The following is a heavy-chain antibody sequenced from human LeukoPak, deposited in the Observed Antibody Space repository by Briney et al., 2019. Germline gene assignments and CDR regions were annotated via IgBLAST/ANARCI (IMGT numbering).Heavy chain of an antibody. CDR3: ARIGTQGRAAAGSDY. J-gene: IGHJ4*02. CDR1: GFTFSNYA. Sequence: GGSLRLSCAASGFTFSNYAFHWVRQAPGKGLEWVALISYDGSNKYYADSVKGRFTISRDNSKNTLYLQMNSLRAEDTAVYYCARIGTQGRAAAGSDYWGQGTLVTVSS. V-gene: IGHV3-30*04. CDR2: ISYDGSNK. D-gene: IGHD6-13*01.